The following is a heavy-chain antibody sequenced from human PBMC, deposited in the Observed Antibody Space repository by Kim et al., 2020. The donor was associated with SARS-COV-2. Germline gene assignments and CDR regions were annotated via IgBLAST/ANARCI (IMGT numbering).Heavy chain of an antibody. CDR1: GGSFSGYH. V-gene: IGHV4-34*01. J-gene: IGHJ6*02. CDR3: ARGRAGVLPSPILGIGPHYDDFSMDV. Sequence: SETLSLTCAVYGGSFSGYHWTWIRQPPGKGLEWIGESNHSGSVNYNPSPKSRIILSMDTSKNQFHLTVTSVTAADTGFYFCARGRAGVLPSPILGIGPHYDDFSMDVWGHGTTVTVSS. CDR2: SNHSGSV. D-gene: IGHD3-3*01.